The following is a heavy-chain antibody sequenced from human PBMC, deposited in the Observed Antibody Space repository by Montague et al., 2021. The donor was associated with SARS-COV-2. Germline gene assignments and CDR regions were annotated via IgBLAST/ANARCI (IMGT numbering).Heavy chain of an antibody. CDR1: GGSVSSSSYD. CDR2: VSDSGST. J-gene: IGHJ4*01. CDR3: AGSLSGNQERGDY. D-gene: IGHD1-26*01. Sequence: SETLSLTCSVSGGSVSSSSYDCGWIRQPPGKGLEWIWTVSDSGSTSYNPSLKSLVTISVDTPKNQFSLKLSPVTAAYTAVYYCAGSLSGNQERGDYRGHGTLVKVSA. V-gene: IGHV4-39*07.